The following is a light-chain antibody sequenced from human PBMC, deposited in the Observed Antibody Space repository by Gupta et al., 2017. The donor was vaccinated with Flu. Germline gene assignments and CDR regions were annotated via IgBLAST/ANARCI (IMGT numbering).Light chain of an antibody. V-gene: IGLV1-44*01. Sequence: QSVLTQPPSASGAAGQTVTISCSGSRSNIGSNYVSWYQQVPGTAPKLLIHRNYERPSGVPDRFSGSKSGTSASLAISGFQSEDEADYYCAAWDDSPNAEVFGTGT. J-gene: IGLJ1*01. CDR2: RNY. CDR3: AAWDDSPNAEV. CDR1: RSNIGSNY.